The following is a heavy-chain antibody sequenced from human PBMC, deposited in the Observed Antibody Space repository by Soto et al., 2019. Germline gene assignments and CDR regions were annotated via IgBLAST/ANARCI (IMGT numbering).Heavy chain of an antibody. CDR1: GFNAPAYN. J-gene: IGHJ6*02. CDR2: MSSGGSI. CDR3: AKYAALGYFDWLLTSSYGMDV. V-gene: IGHV3-21*01. Sequence: GGSLRLPCAASGFNAPAYNMNWVRQTPRRGLEWVASMSSGGSIYYGDSVNGRFIISRDNAKNSVYLQMNGLRAEDTAVYYCAKYAALGYFDWLLTSSYGMDVWGQGTTVTVSS. D-gene: IGHD3-9*01.